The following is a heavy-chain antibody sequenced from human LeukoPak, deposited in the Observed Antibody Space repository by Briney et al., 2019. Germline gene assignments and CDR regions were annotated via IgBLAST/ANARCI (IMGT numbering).Heavy chain of an antibody. CDR3: ASPGTTLDGFDI. Sequence: SETLSLTCTVSGGSISGYYWTWIRQSPEKGLEWIGHIYFSGSTNYNPSLKSRVTISVDTSKNHFSLKLTSVTAADTAVYYCASPGTTLDGFDIWGQGTMVTVSS. CDR2: IYFSGST. V-gene: IGHV4-59*01. D-gene: IGHD1-1*01. CDR1: GGSISGYY. J-gene: IGHJ3*02.